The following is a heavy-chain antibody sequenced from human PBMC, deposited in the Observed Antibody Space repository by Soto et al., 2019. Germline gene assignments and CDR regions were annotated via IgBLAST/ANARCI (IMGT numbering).Heavy chain of an antibody. CDR1: GYTFTSYG. J-gene: IGHJ5*02. V-gene: IGHV1-18*04. Sequence: GASVPVSCKASGYTFTSYGISWVRQAPGQGLEWMGWISAYNGNTNYAQKLQGRVTMTTDTSTSTAYMELRSLRPDDTAVYYCARVDTVVVPAATNWFDPWGQGTLVTVS. CDR3: ARVDTVVVPAATNWFDP. CDR2: ISAYNGNT. D-gene: IGHD2-2*01.